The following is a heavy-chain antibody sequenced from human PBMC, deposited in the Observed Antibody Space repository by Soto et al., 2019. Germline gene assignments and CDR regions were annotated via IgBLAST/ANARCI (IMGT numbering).Heavy chain of an antibody. D-gene: IGHD6-25*01. CDR3: ARAHSSADVFDY. V-gene: IGHV1-18*01. J-gene: IGHJ4*02. Sequence: KLQGRVTMTTDTSTGTAYMELRSLRSDDTAVYYCARAHSSADVFDYWGQGTLVTVSS.